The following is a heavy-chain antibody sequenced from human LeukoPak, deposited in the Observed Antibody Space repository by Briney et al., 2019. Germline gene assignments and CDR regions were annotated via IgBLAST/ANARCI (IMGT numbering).Heavy chain of an antibody. V-gene: IGHV3-48*01. J-gene: IGHJ5*02. CDR2: ISSSSGTI. Sequence: GGSLRLSCAASGFTFSSYSMNWVRQAPGKGLEWLSYISSSSGTIYYADSVKGRFTISRDNAKNSLYLQMNSLRAEDTAVYYCARDFNGYEGSRFDPWGQGTLVTVSS. CDR1: GFTFSSYS. CDR3: ARDFNGYEGSRFDP. D-gene: IGHD1-26*01.